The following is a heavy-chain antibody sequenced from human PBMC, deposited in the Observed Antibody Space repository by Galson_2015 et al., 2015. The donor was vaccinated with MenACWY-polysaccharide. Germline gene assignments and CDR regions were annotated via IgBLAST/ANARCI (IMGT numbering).Heavy chain of an antibody. Sequence: SLRLSCAASGFTFSSFWMSWVRQAPGKGLEWVAIIKQDGSEKYYVDSVKGRFSISRDSAKNSLYLQINSLRSEDTAVYYCARDPLDSSGYTRGSVFDLWGRGTLVTVSS. CDR2: IKQDGSEK. D-gene: IGHD3-22*01. V-gene: IGHV3-7*01. J-gene: IGHJ2*01. CDR1: GFTFSSFW. CDR3: ARDPLDSSGYTRGSVFDL.